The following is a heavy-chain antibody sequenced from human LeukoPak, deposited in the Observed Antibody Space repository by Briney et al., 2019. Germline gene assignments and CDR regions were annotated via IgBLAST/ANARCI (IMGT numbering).Heavy chain of an antibody. J-gene: IGHJ4*02. D-gene: IGHD2-2*01. CDR3: ARRCSSTSCPFDY. CDR1: GGSISSSSYY. V-gene: IGHV4-39*01. CDR2: IYYSGST. Sequence: SSETLSLTCTDSGGSISSSSYYWGWIRQPPGKGLEWIGSIYYSGSTYYNPSLKSRVTISVDTSKNQFSLKLSSVTAADTAVYYCARRCSSTSCPFDYWGQGTLVTVSS.